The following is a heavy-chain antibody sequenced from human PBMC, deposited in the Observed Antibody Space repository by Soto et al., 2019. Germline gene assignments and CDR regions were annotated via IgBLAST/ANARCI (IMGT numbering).Heavy chain of an antibody. CDR1: GGSFSGYY. J-gene: IGHJ4*02. CDR2: INHSGST. D-gene: IGHD6-19*01. Sequence: QVQLQQWGAGLLKPSETLSLTCAVYGGSFSGYYWSWIRQPPGKGLEWIGEINHSGSTNYNPSLKSRVTISVDTSKNQFSLKLSSVTAADTAVYYCARGVASSGWLFDYWGQGTLVTVSS. V-gene: IGHV4-34*01. CDR3: ARGVASSGWLFDY.